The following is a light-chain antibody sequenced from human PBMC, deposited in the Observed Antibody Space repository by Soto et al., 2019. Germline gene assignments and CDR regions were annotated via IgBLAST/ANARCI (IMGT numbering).Light chain of an antibody. CDR3: EQYNSYSRT. CDR1: QSISSW. V-gene: IGKV1-5*01. Sequence: DIQMTQSPSTMSASVGDRVTITCRASQSISSWLAWYQQKPGKAPKLLIYDAPSLESGVPSRFSGSGSGTKFTLTISSLQPNDFATYYCEQYNSYSRTLGQGTKVEIK. J-gene: IGKJ1*01. CDR2: DAP.